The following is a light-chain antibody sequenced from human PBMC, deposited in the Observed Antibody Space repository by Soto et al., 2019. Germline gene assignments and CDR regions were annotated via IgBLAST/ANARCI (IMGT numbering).Light chain of an antibody. J-gene: IGLJ3*02. CDR3: QSYDSSLSGWV. CDR1: SSNIGAGYD. CDR2: GNS. V-gene: IGLV1-40*01. Sequence: QSVLTQPPSVSGASGQRVTISCTGSSSNIGAGYDVHWYQQLPGTAPKLLIYGNSNRPSGVPDRFSGSKSGTSASLAITGLQAEDEADYYCQSYDSSLSGWVFGGGTKLTAL.